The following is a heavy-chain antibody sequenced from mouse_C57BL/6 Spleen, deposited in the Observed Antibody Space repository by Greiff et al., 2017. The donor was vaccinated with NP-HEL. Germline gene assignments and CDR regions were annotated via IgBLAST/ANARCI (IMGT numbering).Heavy chain of an antibody. J-gene: IGHJ3*01. Sequence: QVQLQQPGAELVRPGTSVKLSCKASGYTFTSYWMHWVKQRPGQGLEWIGVIDPSDSYTNYNQKFKGKATLTVDTSSSTAYMQLSSLTSEDSAVYYCARKAVVAPFAYWGQGTLVTVSA. CDR2: IDPSDSYT. CDR1: GYTFTSYW. CDR3: ARKAVVAPFAY. D-gene: IGHD1-1*01. V-gene: IGHV1-59*01.